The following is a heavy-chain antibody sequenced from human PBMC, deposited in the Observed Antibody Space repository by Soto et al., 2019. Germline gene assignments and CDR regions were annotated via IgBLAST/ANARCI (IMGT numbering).Heavy chain of an antibody. CDR1: GGSISSYY. V-gene: IGHV4-59*01. CDR3: ARGGYSSSWYENWFDP. J-gene: IGHJ5*02. Sequence: SETLSLTCTVSGGSISSYYWSWIRQPPRKGLEWIGYIYYSGSTNYNPSLKSRVTISVDTSKNQFSLKLSSVTAADTAVYYCARGGYSSSWYENWFDPWGQGTLVTVSS. CDR2: IYYSGST. D-gene: IGHD6-13*01.